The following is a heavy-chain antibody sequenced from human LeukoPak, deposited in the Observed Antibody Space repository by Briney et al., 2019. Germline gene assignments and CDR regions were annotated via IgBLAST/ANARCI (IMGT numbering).Heavy chain of an antibody. V-gene: IGHV4-34*01. Sequence: SETLSLTCAVYGGSFSDYYWSWIRQSPEKGLEWIGEINHSGYINYNPSLKSRVTMSVDTSKNQFSLELSSVTAADTAVYYCARREYSSGRELDYWGQGTLVTVSS. CDR3: ARREYSSGRELDY. CDR1: GGSFSDYY. D-gene: IGHD6-19*01. J-gene: IGHJ4*02. CDR2: INHSGYI.